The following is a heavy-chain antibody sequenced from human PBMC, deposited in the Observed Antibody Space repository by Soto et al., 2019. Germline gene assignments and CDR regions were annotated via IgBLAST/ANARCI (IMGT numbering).Heavy chain of an antibody. D-gene: IGHD2-2*01. CDR3: ARNTGSDIVVVPAAHGDVFDI. Sequence: GESLRISCKGSGYSFTSYWIGWVRQMPGKGLEWMGIIYPGDSDTRYSPSFQGQVTISADKSISTAYLQWSSLKASDTAMYYCARNTGSDIVVVPAAHGDVFDIWGQGTMVTVSS. CDR1: GYSFTSYW. V-gene: IGHV5-51*01. CDR2: IYPGDSDT. J-gene: IGHJ3*02.